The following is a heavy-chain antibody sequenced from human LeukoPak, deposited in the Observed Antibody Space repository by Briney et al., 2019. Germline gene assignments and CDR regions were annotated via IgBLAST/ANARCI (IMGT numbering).Heavy chain of an antibody. D-gene: IGHD2-2*02. CDR3: ARGTYCSSTSCYTTDAFDI. V-gene: IGHV4-4*07. CDR2: IYTSGST. J-gene: IGHJ3*02. Sequence: PSETLSLTCTVSGGSIRNYYWSWIRQPAGKGLEWIGRIYTSGSTNYNPSLKSRVTISVDTSKNQFSLKLSSVTAADTAVYYCARGTYCSSTSCYTTDAFDIWGQGTMVIVSS. CDR1: GGSIRNYY.